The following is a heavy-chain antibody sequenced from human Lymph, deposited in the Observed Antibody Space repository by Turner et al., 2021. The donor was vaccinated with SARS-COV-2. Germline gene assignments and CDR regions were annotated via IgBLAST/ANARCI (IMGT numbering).Heavy chain of an antibody. CDR1: GFSLSTSGMC. CDR2: IDWDDDK. CDR3: ARIRTGYSYGYRSTYDVDY. V-gene: IGHV2-70*15. D-gene: IGHD5-18*01. J-gene: IGHJ4*02. Sequence: QVTLRESGPALVKPTQTLTLTCTFSGFSLSTSGMCVSWIRQPPGKALEWLARIDWDDDKYYSTSLKTRLTISKDTSKNQVVLTMTNMDPVDTATYYCARIRTGYSYGYRSTYDVDYWGQGTLVTVSS.